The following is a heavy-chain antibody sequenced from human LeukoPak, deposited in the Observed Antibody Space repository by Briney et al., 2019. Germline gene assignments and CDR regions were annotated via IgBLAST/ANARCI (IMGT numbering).Heavy chain of an antibody. J-gene: IGHJ4*02. CDR2: IYYSGST. CDR3: ARHLDYYGSGTYFDY. V-gene: IGHV4-59*08. D-gene: IGHD3-10*01. Sequence: SETLSLTCTVSGGSISSYYWSWIRQPPGKGLEWIAYIYYSGSTNYNPSLKSRVTISVDTTKNQFSLKLSSVTAADTAVYYCARHLDYYGSGTYFDYWGQGTLVTVSS. CDR1: GGSISSYY.